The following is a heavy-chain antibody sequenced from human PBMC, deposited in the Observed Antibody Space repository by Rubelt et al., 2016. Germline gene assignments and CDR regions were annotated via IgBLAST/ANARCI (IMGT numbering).Heavy chain of an antibody. Sequence: QVQLQQWGAGLLKPSETLSLTCAVYGGSFSGYYWSWIRQPPGKGLEWIGEINHSGSTNYNPSLKSRVTISVDSSKNQCSLKLSAVTAADTAVYYCSRNGFYYYGMDVWGQGTTVTVSS. CDR3: SRNGFYYYGMDV. CDR2: INHSGST. V-gene: IGHV4-34*01. CDR1: GGSFSGYY. D-gene: IGHD5-24*01. J-gene: IGHJ6*02.